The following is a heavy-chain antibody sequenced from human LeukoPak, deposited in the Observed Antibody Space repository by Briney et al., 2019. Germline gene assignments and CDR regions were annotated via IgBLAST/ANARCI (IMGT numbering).Heavy chain of an antibody. CDR3: AKVLRPWTHALLFDC. J-gene: IGHJ4*02. CDR2: VGFSGGST. D-gene: IGHD3-16*01. Sequence: GGSLRLSCAASGFTFSSYTMSWVRQAPGTGLEWVSVVGFSGGSTYYADSVKGRFTISRDNSKNTLYLQMNSLRAEDTAVYYCAKVLRPWTHALLFDCWGQGTLVTVSS. CDR1: GFTFSSYT. V-gene: IGHV3-23*01.